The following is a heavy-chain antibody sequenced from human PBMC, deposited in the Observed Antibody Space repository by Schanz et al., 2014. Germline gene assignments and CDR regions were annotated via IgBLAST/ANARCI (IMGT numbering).Heavy chain of an antibody. CDR1: GYTFTSDS. D-gene: IGHD6-13*01. J-gene: IGHJ4*02. V-gene: IGHV1-46*03. CDR2: INPSGGNT. CDR3: AGDGVDAAAGGNY. Sequence: QVQLVQSGAEVKKPGASVKVSCKASGYTFTSDSMHWVRQAPGQGLEWMGMINPSGGNTTYAQKFQGRVTKTRDTSTSTVYMELSSLRSEDAAVYYCAGDGVDAAAGGNYWGQGTLVTVSS.